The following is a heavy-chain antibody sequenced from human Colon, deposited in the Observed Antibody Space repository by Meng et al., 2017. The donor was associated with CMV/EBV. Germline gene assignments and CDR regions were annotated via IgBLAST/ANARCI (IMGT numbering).Heavy chain of an antibody. V-gene: IGHV4-59*02. D-gene: IGHD1-1*01. CDR3: ARGLGHASNNSHDY. CDR2: VYYSGSA. J-gene: IGHJ4*02. Sequence: SETLSLTCTVSGESVRSHYWSWIRQPPGKGLEWMGHVYYSGSATYSPSLRSRVSMSLDMSKNQFSLKLRSVTAADTAMYFCARGLGHASNNSHDYWGQGTLVTVSS. CDR1: GESVRSHY.